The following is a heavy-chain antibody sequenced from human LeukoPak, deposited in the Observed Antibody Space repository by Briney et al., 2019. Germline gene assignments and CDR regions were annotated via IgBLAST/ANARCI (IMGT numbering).Heavy chain of an antibody. D-gene: IGHD3/OR15-3a*01. CDR1: GGSFSGDY. Sequence: SETLSLTCAVYGGSFSGDYWSWIRQPPGKGLEWIGEINHSGSTNYNPSLKSRVAISVDTSKNQFSLKLSSVTATDTAVYYCAKEVARRTGGFDPWGQGTLVTVSS. J-gene: IGHJ5*02. V-gene: IGHV4-34*01. CDR2: INHSGST. CDR3: AKEVARRTGGFDP.